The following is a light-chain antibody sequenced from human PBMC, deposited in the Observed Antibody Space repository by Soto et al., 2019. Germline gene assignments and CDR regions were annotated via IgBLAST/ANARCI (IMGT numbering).Light chain of an antibody. CDR2: DVS. Sequence: HSVLTQPASVSGSPGQSITISCTGTISDVGGYNFVSWYQQYPGKAPKLMICDVSNRPLGVSNRFSGSKSGNTASLTISGLQAEDEADYYCSSFTGSNYVFGTGTKVTV. CDR1: ISDVGGYNF. V-gene: IGLV2-14*03. J-gene: IGLJ1*01. CDR3: SSFTGSNYV.